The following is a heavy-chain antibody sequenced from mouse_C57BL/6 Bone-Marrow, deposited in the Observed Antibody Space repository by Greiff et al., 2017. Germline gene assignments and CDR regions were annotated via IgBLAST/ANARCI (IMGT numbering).Heavy chain of an antibody. Sequence: QVQLKESGPELVKPGASVKLSCKASGYTFTSYDINWVKQRPGKGLEWIGWIYPRGGSTKYNEKFKGKDTLTVDRSSSTAYRELHSLTSEYSAGYFCARLEFDGSSGDWYFDVWGTGTTVTVSS. CDR3: ARLEFDGSSGDWYFDV. CDR1: GYTFTSYD. CDR2: IYPRGGST. V-gene: IGHV1-85*01. J-gene: IGHJ1*03. D-gene: IGHD1-1*01.